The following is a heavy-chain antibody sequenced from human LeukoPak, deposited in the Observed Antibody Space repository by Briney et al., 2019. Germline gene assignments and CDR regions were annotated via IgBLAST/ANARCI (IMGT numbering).Heavy chain of an antibody. D-gene: IGHD3-9*01. Sequence: SETLSLTCAVSGGSFSGYYWSWIRQPPGKGLEWIGEINHSGSTNYNPSLKRRVIISVDTSKKQFSMKLSSVTAADTAVYYCARGQLYYDILTGYSLWGQGTLVTVSS. CDR2: INHSGST. CDR1: GGSFSGYY. V-gene: IGHV4-34*01. CDR3: ARGQLYYDILTGYSL. J-gene: IGHJ4*02.